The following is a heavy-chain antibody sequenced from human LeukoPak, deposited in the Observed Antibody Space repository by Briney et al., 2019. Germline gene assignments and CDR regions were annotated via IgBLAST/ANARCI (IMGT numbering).Heavy chain of an antibody. CDR2: IYYSGST. D-gene: IGHD3-10*01. V-gene: IGHV4-34*01. CDR3: ARRAITMVRGVMWVNWFDP. CDR1: GGSFSGYY. Sequence: PSETLSLTCAVYGGSFSGYYWSWIRQPPGKGLEWIGSIYYSGSTYYNPSLKSRVTISVDTSKNQFSLKLSSVTAADTAVYYCARRAITMVRGVMWVNWFDPWGQGTLVTVSS. J-gene: IGHJ5*02.